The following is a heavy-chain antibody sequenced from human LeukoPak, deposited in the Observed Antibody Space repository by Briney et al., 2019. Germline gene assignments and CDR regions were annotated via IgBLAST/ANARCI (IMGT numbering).Heavy chain of an antibody. D-gene: IGHD3-22*01. J-gene: IGHJ4*02. CDR3: ARGAGYYYDSSGSIRKYYFDS. CDR2: IFHSGST. CDR1: GGSISGNFYS. V-gene: IGHV4-30-2*01. Sequence: PSQTLSLTCAVSGGSISGNFYSWSWIRQPPGRGLEWLGYIFHSGSTYYNPSLKSRVTISVDRSKNQFSLKLSSVTAADTAVYYCARGAGYYYDSSGSIRKYYFDSWGQGTLVTVSS.